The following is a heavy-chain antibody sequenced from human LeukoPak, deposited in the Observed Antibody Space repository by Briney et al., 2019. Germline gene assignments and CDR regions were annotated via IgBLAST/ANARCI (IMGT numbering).Heavy chain of an antibody. CDR3: AKDWHILTGRNCFDP. CDR1: GYTFTGYY. V-gene: IGHV1-2*02. CDR2: VSPYNGDT. J-gene: IGHJ5*02. Sequence: ASVKVSCKASGYTFTGYYMHWVRQAPGQGLEWMGWVSPYNGDTNYAQKFQGRVTMSTDTSTNIAYMELRSLRFDDTAIYYCAKDWHILTGRNCFDPWGQGTLVTVSS. D-gene: IGHD3-9*01.